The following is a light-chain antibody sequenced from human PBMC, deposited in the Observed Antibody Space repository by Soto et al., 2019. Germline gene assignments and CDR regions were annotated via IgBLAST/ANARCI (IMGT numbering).Light chain of an antibody. V-gene: IGKV1-9*01. Sequence: IQLTQSPSSLSASVGDRVTITCRAGQDIAIYLACYQQKPGEAPKLLIYAASTLYGGVPSRFSGSGSGTDFALTITSLQAEDFATYYCQQLRMYPSTFGGGTKVDI. CDR3: QQLRMYPST. J-gene: IGKJ4*01. CDR2: AAS. CDR1: QDIAIY.